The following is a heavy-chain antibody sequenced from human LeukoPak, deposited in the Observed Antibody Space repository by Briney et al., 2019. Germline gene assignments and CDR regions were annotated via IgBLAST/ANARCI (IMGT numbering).Heavy chain of an antibody. V-gene: IGHV3-30*04. Sequence: GGSLRLSCAASGFTFTSYVMHWVRQAPGKGLEWVAVISYDGSEKYYADSVKGRFSISRDNSKNTLFLQMNSLRVEDTAVYYCRVLRYFDWLYFGYWGQGTLVTVSS. J-gene: IGHJ4*02. D-gene: IGHD3-9*01. CDR2: ISYDGSEK. CDR3: RVLRYFDWLYFGY. CDR1: GFTFTSYV.